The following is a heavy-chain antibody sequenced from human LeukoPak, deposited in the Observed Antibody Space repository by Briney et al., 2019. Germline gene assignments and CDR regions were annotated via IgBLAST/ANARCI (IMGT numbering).Heavy chain of an antibody. V-gene: IGHV5-51*01. CDR2: IYPGDSDT. CDR3: ARHTGFLELGGYYYYMDV. Sequence: GESLKISCKGSGYSFTTYWIAWVRQMPGKGLEWMGIIYPGDSDTRYSPSFQGQVTISADKSISTAYLQWSSLKASDTAMYYCARHTGFLELGGYYYYMDVWGKGTTVTVSS. CDR1: GYSFTTYW. J-gene: IGHJ6*03. D-gene: IGHD3-3*01.